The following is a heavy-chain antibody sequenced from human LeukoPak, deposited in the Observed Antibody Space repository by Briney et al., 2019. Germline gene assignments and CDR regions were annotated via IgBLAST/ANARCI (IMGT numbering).Heavy chain of an antibody. Sequence: GESLNIYWTCSGYNITSYLIAWVRQMPGKGLEWMGIIYPGDSDTRYSPSFQGQVTISADKSISTAYLQWSSLKASDTAMYYCARVDIAAAPTFSHWRPGTLVTVSS. CDR3: ARVDIAAAPTFSH. V-gene: IGHV5-51*01. J-gene: IGHJ1*01. CDR2: IYPGDSDT. CDR1: GYNITSYL. D-gene: IGHD6-13*01.